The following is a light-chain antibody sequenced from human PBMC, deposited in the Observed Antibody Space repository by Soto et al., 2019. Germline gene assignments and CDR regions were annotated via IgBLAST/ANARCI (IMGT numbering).Light chain of an antibody. V-gene: IGKV2-28*01. CDR3: MQALQTPRT. Sequence: DIVMTQSPLSLPVTPGEPASISCRSSQSLLHSNGYNYLDWYLQKPGQSPQLLIYLGSNRASGVPDRFRGSGSGTDFTLKISRVEAEDVWVYYCMQALQTPRTFGPGTKVDLK. CDR1: QSLLHSNGYNY. CDR2: LGS. J-gene: IGKJ3*01.